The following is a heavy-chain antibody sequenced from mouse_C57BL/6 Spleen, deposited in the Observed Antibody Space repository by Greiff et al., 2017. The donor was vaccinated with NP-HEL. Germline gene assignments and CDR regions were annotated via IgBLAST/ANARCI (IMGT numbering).Heavy chain of an antibody. CDR3: TRIYYGNYVRLDY. CDR1: GYTFTDYE. CDR2: IDPETGGT. J-gene: IGHJ2*01. Sequence: VQLQQSGAELVRPGASVTLSCKASGYTFTDYEMHWVKQTPVHGLEWIGAIDPETGGTAYNQKFKGKAILTADKSSSTAYMELRSLTSEDSAVYYCTRIYYGNYVRLDYWGQGTTLTVSS. D-gene: IGHD2-1*01. V-gene: IGHV1-15*01.